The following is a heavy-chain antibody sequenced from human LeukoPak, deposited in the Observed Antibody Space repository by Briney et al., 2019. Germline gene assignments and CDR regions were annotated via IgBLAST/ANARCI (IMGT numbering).Heavy chain of an antibody. J-gene: IGHJ6*02. CDR3: ARDDIRYYDFWSRYQSYYYYYGMDV. V-gene: IGHV1-3*01. D-gene: IGHD3-3*01. CDR1: GYTFTSYA. Sequence: ASGKVSCNASGYTFTSYAMHWVRQAPGQGLEWMGWVNAGNGNTKYSQKFQGRVTITRDTSASTAYMEPSSLRSEDTAVYYCARDDIRYYDFWSRYQSYYYYYGMDVWGQGTTVTVSS. CDR2: VNAGNGNT.